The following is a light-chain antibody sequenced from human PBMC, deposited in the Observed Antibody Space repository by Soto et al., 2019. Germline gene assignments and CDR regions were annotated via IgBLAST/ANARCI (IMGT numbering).Light chain of an antibody. CDR1: QSVTSSY. V-gene: IGKV3-20*01. J-gene: IGKJ4*01. CDR3: QQYGSSLLT. CDR2: DAS. Sequence: EIVLTQSPGTLSLSPGERVTLSCRAGQSVTSSYLAWYQQKPGQAPRLLIYDASSRATGIPDRFSGSGSGADFTLTISRLELEGFAVYDGQQYGSSLLTFGGGTKVEIK.